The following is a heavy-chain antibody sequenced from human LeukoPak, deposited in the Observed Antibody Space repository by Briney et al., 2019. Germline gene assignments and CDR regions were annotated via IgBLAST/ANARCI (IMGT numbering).Heavy chain of an antibody. CDR2: IIPIFGTA. CDR1: GYTFTSYG. J-gene: IGHJ5*02. D-gene: IGHD3-10*01. CDR3: ARDRYYYGSGSYYNPFDP. Sequence: ASVKVSCKASGYTFTSYGISWVRQAPGQGLEWMGGIIPIFGTANYAQKFQGRVTITADESTSTAYMELSSLRSEDTAVYHCARDRYYYGSGSYYNPFDPWGQGTLVTVSS. V-gene: IGHV1-69*13.